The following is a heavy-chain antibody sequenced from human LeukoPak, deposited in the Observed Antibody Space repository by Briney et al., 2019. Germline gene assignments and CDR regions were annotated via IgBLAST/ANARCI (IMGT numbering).Heavy chain of an antibody. V-gene: IGHV4-34*01. CDR1: GGSFSGYY. CDR3: ARGRTNYYGSGSAKNWFDP. J-gene: IGHJ5*02. CDR2: INHSGST. D-gene: IGHD3-10*01. Sequence: MASETLSLTCAVYGGSFSGYYWSWIRQPPGKGLEWIGEINHSGSTNYNPSLKSRVTISVDTSKNQFSLKLSSVTAADTAVYYCARGRTNYYGSGSAKNWFDPWGQGTLVTVSS.